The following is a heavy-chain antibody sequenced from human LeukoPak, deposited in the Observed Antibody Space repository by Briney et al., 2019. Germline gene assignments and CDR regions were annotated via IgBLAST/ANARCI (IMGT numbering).Heavy chain of an antibody. CDR1: GGSISSSSYY. V-gene: IGHV4-39*01. CDR2: IYYSGST. D-gene: IGHD3-10*01. Sequence: SETLSLTCAVSGGSISSSSYYWGWIRQPPGKGLEWIGSIYYSGSTYYNPSLKSRVTISVDTSKNQFSLKLSSVTAADTAVYYCARLRRVLLWFGEKKLGYYFDYWGQGTLVTVSS. J-gene: IGHJ4*02. CDR3: ARLRRVLLWFGEKKLGYYFDY.